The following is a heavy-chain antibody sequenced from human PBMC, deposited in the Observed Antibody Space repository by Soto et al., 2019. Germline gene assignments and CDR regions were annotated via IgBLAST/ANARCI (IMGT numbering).Heavy chain of an antibody. D-gene: IGHD3-22*01. Sequence: SETLSLTCPVSGGSISSYYWSWIRQPPGKGLEWIGYIYYSGSTNYNPSLKSRVTISVDTSKNQFSLKLSSVTAADTAVYYCARSITMIVVVIPDAFDIWGQGTMVTVSS. CDR3: ARSITMIVVVIPDAFDI. V-gene: IGHV4-59*01. CDR2: IYYSGST. CDR1: GGSISSYY. J-gene: IGHJ3*02.